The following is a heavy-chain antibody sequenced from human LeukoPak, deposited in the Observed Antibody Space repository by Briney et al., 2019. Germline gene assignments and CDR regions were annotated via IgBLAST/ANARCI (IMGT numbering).Heavy chain of an antibody. J-gene: IGHJ3*02. CDR2: ISPDSTFI. CDR1: GFTFSSDG. CDR3: ARDLDGAVAFDI. Sequence: PGGSLRLSCAGSGFTFSSDGMNWVRQAPGKGLEWVSSISPDSTFIPQADSVKGRFTISRDNAKNSLYLQMESLRVEDTAVYYCARDLDGAVAFDIWGQGTMVTVSS. D-gene: IGHD1-1*01. V-gene: IGHV3-21*01.